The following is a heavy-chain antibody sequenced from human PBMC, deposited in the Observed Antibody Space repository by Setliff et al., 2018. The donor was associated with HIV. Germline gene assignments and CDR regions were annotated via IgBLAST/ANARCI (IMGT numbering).Heavy chain of an antibody. CDR1: GYSFSDYW. J-gene: IGHJ4*02. Sequence: GESLTISCKASGYSFSDYWIGWVRQMPGKGLEWMGVTYPGDSTTRYSPSLEGQVTISADRSINTAFLQWSSLEASDTAMYYCIRRRRAPGAADLESYWGQGTLVTVSS. CDR3: IRRRRAPGAADLESY. CDR2: TYPGDSTT. V-gene: IGHV5-51*01. D-gene: IGHD7-27*01.